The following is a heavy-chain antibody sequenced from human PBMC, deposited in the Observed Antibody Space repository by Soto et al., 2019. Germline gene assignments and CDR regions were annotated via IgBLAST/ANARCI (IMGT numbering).Heavy chain of an antibody. CDR1: GYTFTTYY. J-gene: IGHJ4*02. V-gene: IGHV1-46*01. CDR2: ISPDGGRT. CDR3: ATRDPGHY. Sequence: QVQLVQSGAEVKKPGASVKVSCKASGYTFTTYYMHWVRQAPGQGLEWMGIISPDGGRTSYAQKFQGRGTMTRDPSTSTVSMELSSLRSEDTAVYSCATRDPGHYWGQGTLVTVSS.